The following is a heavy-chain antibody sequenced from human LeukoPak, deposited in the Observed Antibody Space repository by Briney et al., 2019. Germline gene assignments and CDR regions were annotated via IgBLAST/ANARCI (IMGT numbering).Heavy chain of an antibody. CDR1: GYTFTSYG. Sequence: ASVKVPCKASGYTFTSYGISWVRQAPGQGLEWMGWINPNSGGTNYAQKFQGRVTMTRDTSISTAYMELSRLRSDDTAVYYCARSTFYYYYYMDVWGKGTTVTVSS. CDR3: ARSTFYYYYYMDV. CDR2: INPNSGGT. J-gene: IGHJ6*03. V-gene: IGHV1-2*02.